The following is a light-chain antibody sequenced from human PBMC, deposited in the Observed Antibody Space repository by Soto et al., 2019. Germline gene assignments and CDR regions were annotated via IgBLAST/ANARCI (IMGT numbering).Light chain of an antibody. Sequence: QSALTQPASVSGSPGQSITISCTGTSSDVGSYNLVSWYQQHPGKAPKLMIYEVSKRPSGVSNRFSGSKAGNTASMTISGLQAEDEADYYCCSDAGSSTPHAVFGGGTQLTVL. CDR1: SSDVGSYNL. CDR2: EVS. V-gene: IGLV2-23*02. CDR3: CSDAGSSTPHAV. J-gene: IGLJ7*01.